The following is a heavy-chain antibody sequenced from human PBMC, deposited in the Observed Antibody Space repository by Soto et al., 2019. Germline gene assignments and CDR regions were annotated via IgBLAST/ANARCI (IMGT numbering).Heavy chain of an antibody. CDR2: IRGSGGGT. CDR3: AKELGRVHYGMDV. Sequence: GGSLRLSCAASGFPFSMYAMNWVRQAPGKGLEWVSGIRGSGGGTYYADSVKGRFTISRDDSRNTLYLEMNSLRGEDTAVYYCAKELGRVHYGMDVWGQGTTVTVSS. V-gene: IGHV3-23*01. J-gene: IGHJ6*02. D-gene: IGHD3-10*01. CDR1: GFPFSMYA.